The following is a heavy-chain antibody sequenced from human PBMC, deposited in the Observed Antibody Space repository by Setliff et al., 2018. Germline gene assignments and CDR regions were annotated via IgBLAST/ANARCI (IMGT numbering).Heavy chain of an antibody. CDR3: SRLVRFCTKISCQRLLGDDY. D-gene: IGHD2-2*01. Sequence: ASVKVSCKASGYTLSNSILSWVRQAPGQGLEWMGWISAYNGKTYFAQKFQDRITMTTDTSTNTGYLELRGLRSDDTAVSYCSRLVRFCTKISCQRLLGDDYWGQGALVTVSS. CDR2: ISAYNGKT. CDR1: GYTLSNSI. V-gene: IGHV1-18*01. J-gene: IGHJ4*02.